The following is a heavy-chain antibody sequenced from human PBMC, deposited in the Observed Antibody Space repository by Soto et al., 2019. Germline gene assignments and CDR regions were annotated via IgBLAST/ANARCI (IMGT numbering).Heavy chain of an antibody. CDR3: VTSTKVLTDNYSLHGMDV. CDR2: IKSKSDGGTT. V-gene: IGHV3-15*07. J-gene: IGHJ6*02. Sequence: EVQLVESGGGLAKPGGSLRLSCAASGFTFSNAWMNWVRQGPGKGLEWVGRIKSKSDGGTTDYAAPVKGRFTISRDDSRNTLYLQMSSLKTEDTALYYCVTSTKVLTDNYSLHGMDVWGQGTKVTVTS. D-gene: IGHD2-21*01. CDR1: GFTFSNAW.